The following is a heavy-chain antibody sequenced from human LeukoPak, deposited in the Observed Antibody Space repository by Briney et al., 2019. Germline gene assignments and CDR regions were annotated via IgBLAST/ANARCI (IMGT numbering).Heavy chain of an antibody. J-gene: IGHJ4*02. CDR1: GFTFSNYA. Sequence: GGSLRLSCAASGFTFSNYAMSWVRQAPGKGLEWVSGIYVSAGSAYYADSVKGRFTISRDNSKNTLYLQMNSLRAEDTAVYYCAKDYSSAHWGQGTLVTVSS. D-gene: IGHD3-22*01. CDR2: IYVSAGSA. CDR3: AKDYSSAH. V-gene: IGHV3-23*01.